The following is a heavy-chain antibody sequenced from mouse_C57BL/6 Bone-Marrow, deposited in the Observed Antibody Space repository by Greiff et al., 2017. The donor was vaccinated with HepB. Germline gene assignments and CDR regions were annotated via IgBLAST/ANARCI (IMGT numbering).Heavy chain of an antibody. J-gene: IGHJ2*01. D-gene: IGHD1-1*01. Sequence: EVNVVESGGDLVKPGGSLKLSCAASGFTFSSYGMSWVRQTPDKRLEWVATISSCGSYTYYPDSLKGRFTISRDNAKNTLYLQMSSLKSEDTAMYYCARITTVVYFDYWGQGTTLTVSS. CDR3: ARITTVVYFDY. CDR2: ISSCGSYT. V-gene: IGHV5-6*01. CDR1: GFTFSSYG.